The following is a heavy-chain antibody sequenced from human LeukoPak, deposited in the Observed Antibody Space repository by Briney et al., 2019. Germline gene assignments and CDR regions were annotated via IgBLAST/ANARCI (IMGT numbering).Heavy chain of an antibody. D-gene: IGHD3-22*01. Sequence: PSETLSLTCTVSGGSISSYYWSWIRQPPGKGLEWIGYIYYSGSTNYNPSLKSRVTISVDTSKNQFSLNLSSVTAAYTAVYYCARLGYYYDSSGYPNWFDPWGQGTLVTVSS. CDR2: IYYSGST. J-gene: IGHJ5*02. CDR1: GGSISSYY. CDR3: ARLGYYYDSSGYPNWFDP. V-gene: IGHV4-59*08.